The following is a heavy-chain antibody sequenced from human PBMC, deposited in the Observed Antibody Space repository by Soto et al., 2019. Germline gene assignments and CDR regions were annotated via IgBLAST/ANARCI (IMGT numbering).Heavy chain of an antibody. CDR2: ISGIGGST. Sequence: EVQLLESGGGLVQPGGSLRLSCAASGFTFTDYALSWVRQAPGKGLEWVATISGIGGSTYLADSVKGRLSISRDNSKNTVSLLMNSLRAEDTAVEFCARGSSGYISSWYYFDYWGRGTLVTVSS. CDR3: ARGSSGYISSWYYFDY. J-gene: IGHJ4*02. D-gene: IGHD6-13*01. CDR1: GFTFTDYA. V-gene: IGHV3-23*01.